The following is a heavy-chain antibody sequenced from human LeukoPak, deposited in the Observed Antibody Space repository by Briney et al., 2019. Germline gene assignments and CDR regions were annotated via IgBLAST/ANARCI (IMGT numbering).Heavy chain of an antibody. CDR3: ARAAFWSGYYIDY. V-gene: IGHV3-48*04. J-gene: IGHJ4*02. CDR1: GFTFSSYS. CDR2: ISTSSSTI. D-gene: IGHD3-3*01. Sequence: GGSLRLSCAASGFTFSSYSMNWVRQAPGKGLEWVSYISTSSSTIFYADSVKGRFTISRDNAKNSLYLQMNSLRAEDTAVYYCARAAFWSGYYIDYWGQGTLVTVSS.